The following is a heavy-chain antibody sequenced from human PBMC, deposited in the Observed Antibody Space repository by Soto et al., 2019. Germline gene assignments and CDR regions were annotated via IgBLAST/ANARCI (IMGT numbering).Heavy chain of an antibody. CDR3: ARAYYGDSPFDY. CDR1: VGDH. Sequence: VGDHRNMIHQPPGKGLEWIGYTYYSGSTYYNPSLKSRVSLSVDTSKNQFSLKLSSVTAADTAVYYCARAYYGDSPFDYWGQGTLVTGSS. V-gene: IGHV4-30-4*08. D-gene: IGHD4-17*01. J-gene: IGHJ4*02. CDR2: TYYSGST.